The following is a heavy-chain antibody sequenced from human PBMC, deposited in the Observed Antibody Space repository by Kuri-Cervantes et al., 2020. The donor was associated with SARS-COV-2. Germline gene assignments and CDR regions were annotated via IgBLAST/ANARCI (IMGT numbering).Heavy chain of an antibody. CDR2: ISSSSSTI. D-gene: IGHD1-7*01. CDR1: GFTFSSYS. V-gene: IGHV3-48*04. J-gene: IGHJ3*02. Sequence: GESLKISCAASGFTFSSYSMNWVRQAPGKGLEWVSYISSSSSTIYYADSVKGRFTISRDNAKNSLYLQMNSLRAEDTALYHCAREVAGTTSLDAFDIWGQGTMVTVSS. CDR3: AREVAGTTSLDAFDI.